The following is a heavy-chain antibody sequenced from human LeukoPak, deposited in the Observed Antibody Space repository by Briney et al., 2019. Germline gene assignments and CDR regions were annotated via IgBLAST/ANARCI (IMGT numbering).Heavy chain of an antibody. CDR2: INHSGST. D-gene: IGHD1-14*01. Sequence: SETLSLTCAVYGGSFSGYYWSWIRQPPGKGLEWIGEINHSGSTNYNPSLKSRVTISVDTSKNQFSLKLSSVTAADTAVYYCAGGEPTVLGWFDPWGQGTLVTVSS. CDR3: AGGEPTVLGWFDP. CDR1: GGSFSGYY. V-gene: IGHV4-34*01. J-gene: IGHJ5*02.